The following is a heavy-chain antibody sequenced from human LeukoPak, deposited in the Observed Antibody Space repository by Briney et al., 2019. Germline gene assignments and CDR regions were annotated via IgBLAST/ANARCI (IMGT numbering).Heavy chain of an antibody. J-gene: IGHJ3*02. Sequence: SETLSLTCTVSGGSISSYYWSWIRQPPGKGLEWIGYIYYSGSTNYNPSLKSRVTISVDTSKNQFSLKLSSVTAADTAVYYCAREYQYYDSSGYLSAFDIWGQGTMVTVSS. V-gene: IGHV4-59*01. CDR1: GGSISSYY. CDR2: IYYSGST. CDR3: AREYQYYDSSGYLSAFDI. D-gene: IGHD3-22*01.